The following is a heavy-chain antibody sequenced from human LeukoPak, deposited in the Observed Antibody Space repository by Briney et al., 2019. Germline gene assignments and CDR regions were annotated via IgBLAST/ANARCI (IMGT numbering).Heavy chain of an antibody. J-gene: IGHJ3*01. Sequence: GGSLRLSCAASGFTFSSYEMNWVRQAPGKGLEWVSYISSIGGTIYYADPVKGRFTISRDNAKNSLYLQMNSLRAEDTAVYYCARVSSDSDDAFDLWGQGTMVTVSS. CDR2: ISSIGGTI. CDR3: ARVSSDSDDAFDL. V-gene: IGHV3-48*03. D-gene: IGHD3-10*01. CDR1: GFTFSSYE.